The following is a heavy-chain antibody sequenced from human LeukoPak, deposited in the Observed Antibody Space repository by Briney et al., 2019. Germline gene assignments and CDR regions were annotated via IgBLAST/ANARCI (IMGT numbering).Heavy chain of an antibody. J-gene: IGHJ4*02. V-gene: IGHV4-59*01. Sequence: TSETLSLTCTVSGGSISSYYWSWIRQPPGKGLEWIGYICYSGSTNYNPSLKSRVTISVDTSKNQFSLKLSSVTAADTAVYYCARVADTSGYYYGLEYYFDYWGQGTLVTVSS. CDR3: ARVADTSGYYYGLEYYFDY. CDR2: ICYSGST. D-gene: IGHD3-22*01. CDR1: GGSISSYY.